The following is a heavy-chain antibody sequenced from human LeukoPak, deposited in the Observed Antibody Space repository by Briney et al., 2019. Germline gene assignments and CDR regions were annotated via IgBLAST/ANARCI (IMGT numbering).Heavy chain of an antibody. CDR1: KFTFSSYD. CDR2: IWYDGSNK. D-gene: IGHD3-16*01. V-gene: IGHV3-33*01. Sequence: GGSLRLSCAASKFTFSSYDMHWVRQAPGKGLEWVAVIWYDGSNKYSADSVKGRFTISRDNSKNTLFLQMNSLRVEDTAVYYCVTVRGGGGYFDLWGRGTLVTVSS. CDR3: VTVRGGGGYFDL. J-gene: IGHJ2*01.